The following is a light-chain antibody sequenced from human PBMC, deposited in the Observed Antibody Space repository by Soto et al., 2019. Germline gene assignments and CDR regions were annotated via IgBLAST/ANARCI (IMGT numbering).Light chain of an antibody. CDR3: SSYTSSDYV. V-gene: IGLV2-14*01. Sequence: QSALTQPASVSGSPGQSITISCTGTSSDVGGYNYVSWYQQHPGKAPKLMIYDVSNWPSGVSNRFSGSKSGNTASLTISGLQAEDEADYYCSSYTSSDYVFGTGTKLTVL. J-gene: IGLJ1*01. CDR2: DVS. CDR1: SSDVGGYNY.